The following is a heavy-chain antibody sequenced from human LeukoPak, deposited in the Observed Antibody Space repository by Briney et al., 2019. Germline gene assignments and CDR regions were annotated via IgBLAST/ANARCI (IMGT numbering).Heavy chain of an antibody. CDR2: INTRAIT. CDR3: ARTTYPGYSSSSRYNWFDR. Sequence: PSETLSLTCAVYGGSFSGYYWRWIRQPPGKGLEGSGEINTRAITNYTPSLTTRVTISLATSKTQFSLKLSSVTAADTAVYYCARTTYPGYSSSSRYNWFDRWGQGTLVTVSS. J-gene: IGHJ5*02. CDR1: GGSFSGYY. D-gene: IGHD6-13*01. V-gene: IGHV4-34*01.